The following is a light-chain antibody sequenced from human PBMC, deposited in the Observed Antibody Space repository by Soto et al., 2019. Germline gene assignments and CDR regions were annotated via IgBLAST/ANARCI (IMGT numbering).Light chain of an antibody. Sequence: QSALTQPASVSGSPGQWVTISCTGTSSDVGGDNYVSWYQQQPGKAPKLMIYDVDVRPSGVSDRFPGSKSGNTASLTISGLQSQDEADYYCPSYALSNTVVFGGGTTLTVL. V-gene: IGLV2-14*03. CDR3: PSYALSNTVV. CDR1: SSDVGGDNY. CDR2: DVD. J-gene: IGLJ2*01.